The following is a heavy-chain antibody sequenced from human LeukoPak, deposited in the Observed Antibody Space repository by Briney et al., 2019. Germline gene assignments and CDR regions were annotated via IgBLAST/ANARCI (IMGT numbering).Heavy chain of an antibody. D-gene: IGHD1-26*01. CDR2: ISGSGGST. V-gene: IGHV3-23*01. J-gene: IGHJ1*01. CDR3: AKDLGVGATPEYFQH. Sequence: GGSLRLSCAASGFTFSSYAMSWVRQAPGKGLEWVSAISGSGGSTYYADSVKGRFTISRDNSKNTPYLQMNSLRAEDTAVYYCAKDLGVGATPEYFQHWGQGTLVTVSS. CDR1: GFTFSSYA.